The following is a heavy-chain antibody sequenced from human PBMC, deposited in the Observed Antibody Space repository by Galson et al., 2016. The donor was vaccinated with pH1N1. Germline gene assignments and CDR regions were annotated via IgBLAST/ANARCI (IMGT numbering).Heavy chain of an antibody. CDR1: GFTVSSDY. J-gene: IGHJ4*02. V-gene: IGHV3-53*01. CDR2: IYGAGIT. Sequence: SLRLSCAASGFTVSSDYMSWVRQAPGKGLGWVSIIYGAGITNYADSVRGRFTISRDISKNSLYLHMKSLRAEDSAVYYCAKADCWGQGTQVTVSS. CDR3: AKADC.